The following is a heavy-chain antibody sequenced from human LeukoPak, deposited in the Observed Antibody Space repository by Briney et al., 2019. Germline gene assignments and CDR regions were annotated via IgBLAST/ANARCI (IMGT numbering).Heavy chain of an antibody. Sequence: TGGSLRLSCAASGFTFSSYEMNWVRQAPGKGLEWVSYISTSGNTRYYADSVKGRFTISRDNAKNSLYLQMNSLRVEDTAVYYCARELSGTTSYYFDYWGQGTRVTVSS. D-gene: IGHD1-7*01. CDR3: ARELSGTTSYYFDY. V-gene: IGHV3-48*03. J-gene: IGHJ4*02. CDR1: GFTFSSYE. CDR2: ISTSGNTR.